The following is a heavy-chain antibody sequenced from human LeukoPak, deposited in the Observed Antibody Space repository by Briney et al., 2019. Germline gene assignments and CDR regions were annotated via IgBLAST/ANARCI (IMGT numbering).Heavy chain of an antibody. CDR1: GGSISTYY. V-gene: IGHV4-59*01. D-gene: IGHD6-19*01. CDR2: IYYSGST. CDR3: ARTAYSSGWPGYFDY. J-gene: IGHJ4*02. Sequence: SETLSLTCTVSGGSISTYYWSWIRQPPGKGLEWIGYIYYSGSTNYNPSFKSRVTISVDTSKNQFSLKLSSVTAADTAVYYCARTAYSSGWPGYFDYWGQGILVTVSS.